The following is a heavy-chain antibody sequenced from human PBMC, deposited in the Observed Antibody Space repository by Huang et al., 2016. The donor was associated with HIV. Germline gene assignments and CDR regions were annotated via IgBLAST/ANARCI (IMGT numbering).Heavy chain of an antibody. D-gene: IGHD3-22*01. Sequence: EVQLVESGGGLVQPGGSLRLSCAASGFSISSSWMHWVRQAPGKGLVGVSLINRDGSSTSYADAVKGRFTISRDNAKNTLYLQMNSLRAEDTAVYYCARDPRIQSWLNFFDYWGQGTLVSVSS. J-gene: IGHJ4*02. V-gene: IGHV3-74*01. CDR3: ARDPRIQSWLNFFDY. CDR2: INRDGSST. CDR1: GFSISSSW.